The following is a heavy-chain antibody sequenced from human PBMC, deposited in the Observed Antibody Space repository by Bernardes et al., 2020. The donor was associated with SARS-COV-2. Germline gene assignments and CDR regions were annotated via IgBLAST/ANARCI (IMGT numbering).Heavy chain of an antibody. CDR2: IFYTGST. D-gene: IGHD2-8*01. Sequence: SETLSLTCTVSGGSISSHYWSWIRQPPGKGLEWIGYIFYTGSTNYNPSLKSRVTISVDTSKKQFSLKLNSVTSADTAVYYCARVRASCTNGVCYHHYYDDMDFWGQG. V-gene: IGHV4-59*11. CDR1: GGSISSHY. J-gene: IGHJ6*02. CDR3: ARVRASCTNGVCYHHYYDDMDF.